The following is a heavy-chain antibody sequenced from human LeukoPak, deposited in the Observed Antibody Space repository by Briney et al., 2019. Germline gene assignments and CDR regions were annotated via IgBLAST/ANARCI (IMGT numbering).Heavy chain of an antibody. Sequence: ASAKVSSKASGYTFSSYGISWVRQAPGQGLEWMGSISPYTGDTKYAERLQDRVIMTTDTSTRTAYMELRSLTSDDTAVFYCARDQYDSVWGSYRPYFDFWGQGTLVTVSS. D-gene: IGHD3-16*02. CDR3: ARDQYDSVWGSYRPYFDF. CDR1: GYTFSSYG. J-gene: IGHJ4*02. V-gene: IGHV1-18*04. CDR2: ISPYTGDT.